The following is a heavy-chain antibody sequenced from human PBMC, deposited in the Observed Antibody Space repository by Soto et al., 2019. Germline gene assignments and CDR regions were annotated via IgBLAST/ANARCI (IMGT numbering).Heavy chain of an antibody. V-gene: IGHV3-23*01. D-gene: IGHD3-22*01. CDR2: IGGSGGGT. CDR1: GFTFSIYA. CDR3: AKDAPGSGWLSDY. Sequence: LRLSCAASGFTFSIYAMSWVRQAPGKGLEWASTIGGSGGGTTYADFVRGRFTVSRDNSRNTLYLQMNSLRAEDTAIYYCAKDAPGSGWLSDYWGRGTLVTVSS. J-gene: IGHJ4*02.